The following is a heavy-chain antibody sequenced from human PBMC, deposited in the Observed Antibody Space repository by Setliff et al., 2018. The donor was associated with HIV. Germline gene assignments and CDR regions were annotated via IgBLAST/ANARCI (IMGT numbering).Heavy chain of an antibody. V-gene: IGHV4-59*12. Sequence: SETLSLTCTVSGGSISSYYWSWIRQPPGKGLEWIGYIYYSGSTNYNPSLKSRVTISVDAAKNQFSLKLSSVTTADTAVYYCARATATWLVDNWGQGTLVTVS. J-gene: IGHJ4*02. CDR1: GGSISSYY. CDR2: IYYSGST. D-gene: IGHD2-15*01. CDR3: ARATATWLVDN.